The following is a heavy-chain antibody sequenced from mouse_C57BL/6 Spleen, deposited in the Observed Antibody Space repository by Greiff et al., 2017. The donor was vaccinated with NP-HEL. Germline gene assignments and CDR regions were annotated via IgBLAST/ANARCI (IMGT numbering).Heavy chain of an antibody. CDR1: GYTFTSYW. J-gene: IGHJ4*01. CDR3: ARTPAGSSWHYAMDY. D-gene: IGHD1-1*01. CDR2: IDTSDSYT. V-gene: IGHV1-50*01. Sequence: QVQLQQPGAELVKPGASVKLSCKASGYTFTSYWMQWVKQRPGQGLEWIGEIDTSDSYTNYNQKFKGKATLTVDTSSSADYMQLSSLTSEDTAVYTCARTPAGSSWHYAMDYWGQGTSVTVSS.